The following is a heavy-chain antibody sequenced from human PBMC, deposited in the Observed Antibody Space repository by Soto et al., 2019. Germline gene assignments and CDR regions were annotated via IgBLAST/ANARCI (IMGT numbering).Heavy chain of an antibody. CDR3: AKAGFSNYVDFDY. D-gene: IGHD4-4*01. Sequence: EVQLVESGGGLVQPGRSLRLSCAASGFTFDDYAMHWVRQAPGKGLEWVSGISWNSGSIGYADSVKGRFTISRDNAKNSLYLQMNSLRAEDTALYHCAKAGFSNYVDFDYWGQGTLVTVSS. V-gene: IGHV3-9*01. CDR2: ISWNSGSI. J-gene: IGHJ4*02. CDR1: GFTFDDYA.